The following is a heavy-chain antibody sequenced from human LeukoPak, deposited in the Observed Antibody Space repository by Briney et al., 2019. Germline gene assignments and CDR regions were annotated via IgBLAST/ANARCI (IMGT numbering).Heavy chain of an antibody. V-gene: IGHV4-4*07. J-gene: IGHJ4*02. CDR1: GGSIRSYR. CDR2: VSASGNT. D-gene: IGHD6-25*01. Sequence: SETLSLTCTVSGGSIRSYRWRWIRQPAGKGLEWIGHVSASGNTNYNPSLESRIAMSVDTSKNQFSLKLTSLNPEDTAVYYLAREPAIAAPDFDYWGQGTLVTVSS. CDR3: AREPAIAAPDFDY.